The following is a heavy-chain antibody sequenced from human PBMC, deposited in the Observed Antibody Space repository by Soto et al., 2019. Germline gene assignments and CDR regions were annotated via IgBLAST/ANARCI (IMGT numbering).Heavy chain of an antibody. CDR3: ARDYYWGRSGWSNNWFDP. J-gene: IGHJ5*02. CDR1: GGSISSSNW. D-gene: IGHD6-19*01. CDR2: IYHSGST. V-gene: IGHV4-4*03. Sequence: KLRETLSLTCAVSGGSISSSNWWSWVRQPPGKGLEWIGEIYHSGSTNYNPSLKSRVTISVDKSKNQFSLKLSSVTAADTAVYYCARDYYWGRSGWSNNWFDPWGQGTLVTVSS.